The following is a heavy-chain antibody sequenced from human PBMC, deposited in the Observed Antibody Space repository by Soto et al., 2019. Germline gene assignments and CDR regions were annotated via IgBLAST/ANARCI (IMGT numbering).Heavy chain of an antibody. CDR3: ARIPYDNSGTIFDY. CDR1: GITVSSYY. J-gene: IGHJ4*02. CDR2: IYAGTIT. D-gene: IGHD3-22*01. Sequence: GGSLRLSCAVSGITVSSYYMSWVRQAAGKGLEWVSVIYAGTITYYADSVKGRFTIYRDNSKNTLNLEMNSLRVEDTAVYYCARIPYDNSGTIFDYWGQGTLVTDSS. V-gene: IGHV3-53*01.